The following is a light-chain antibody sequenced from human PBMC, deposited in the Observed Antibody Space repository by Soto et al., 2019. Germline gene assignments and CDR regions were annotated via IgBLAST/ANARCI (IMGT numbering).Light chain of an antibody. CDR2: GAS. J-gene: IGKJ5*01. CDR1: QSVSSN. Sequence: EIVLTQSPATLSVSPGESATLSCRASQSVSSNLAWYQQKPGQAPRLLIYGASTRATGFPARFSGSGSGTEFTLTISSLQSEDFAVYYCQHCNNWPITFGQGIRLEIK. CDR3: QHCNNWPIT. V-gene: IGKV3-15*01.